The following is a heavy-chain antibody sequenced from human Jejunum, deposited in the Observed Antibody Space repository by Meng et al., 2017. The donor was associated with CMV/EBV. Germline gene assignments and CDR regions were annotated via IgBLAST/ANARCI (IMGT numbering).Heavy chain of an antibody. CDR3: ARGPDIGAF. CDR1: GFTFTRHW. CDR2: IKEDGSTK. Sequence: SCVASGFTFTRHWMIWVRQPPGERLEWVAHIKEDGSTKLYVDSVKGRFTISRDNSKNSLFLQMNSLRVEDTAVYYCARGPDIGAFWGQGTLVTVSS. D-gene: IGHD5-12*01. J-gene: IGHJ4*02. V-gene: IGHV3-7*01.